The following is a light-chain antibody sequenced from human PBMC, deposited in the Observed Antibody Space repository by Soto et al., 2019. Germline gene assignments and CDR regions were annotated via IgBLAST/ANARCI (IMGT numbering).Light chain of an antibody. CDR3: RQSASPLPP. V-gene: IGKV3-20*01. J-gene: IGKJ1*01. CDR2: NTF. Sequence: EVVLTQSPGTLSLSRGERATLSCRISQSVVNYQLAWYRQKPGQAPRLLIYNTFHRATGIPDRLSGTGSETDFTLTISSLEPEGFAVYHSRQSASPLPPFAQETEVDIK. CDR1: QSVVNYQ.